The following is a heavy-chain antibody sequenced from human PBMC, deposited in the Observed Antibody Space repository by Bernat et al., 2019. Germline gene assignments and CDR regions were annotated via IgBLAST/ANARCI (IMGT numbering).Heavy chain of an antibody. CDR3: AKVQSRSGTRTYIDY. Sequence: EVQLLESGGGLVQPGGSLRLSCAASGFTFDSYGMSWVRQAPGKGPEWGSGISASGGTTYYADSVKGRFTVSRDNSKNTVYMQMNSLRAEDTAVYYCAKVQSRSGTRTYIDYWGQGTLVTVSS. CDR1: GFTFDSYG. J-gene: IGHJ4*02. CDR2: ISASGGTT. V-gene: IGHV3-23*01. D-gene: IGHD1-26*01.